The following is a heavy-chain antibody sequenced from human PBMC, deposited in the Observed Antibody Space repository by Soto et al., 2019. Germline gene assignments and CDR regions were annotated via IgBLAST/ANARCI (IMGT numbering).Heavy chain of an antibody. Sequence: QVQLVQSGAEVKKPGSSVRVSCKASGGTFSRYAINWVRQAPGQGLEWMGGIIPIFGTANYAQKFQGRVTITADKSTSTADLELSSLRSADKAVSYCARDRGWEVEGLDHYFDYWGQGTLVTVSS. CDR3: ARDRGWEVEGLDHYFDY. CDR1: GGTFSRYA. J-gene: IGHJ4*02. D-gene: IGHD1-26*01. CDR2: IIPIFGTA. V-gene: IGHV1-69*06.